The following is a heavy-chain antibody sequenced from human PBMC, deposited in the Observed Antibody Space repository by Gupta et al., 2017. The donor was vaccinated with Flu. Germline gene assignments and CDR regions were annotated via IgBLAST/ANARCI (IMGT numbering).Heavy chain of an antibody. D-gene: IGHD2-8*01. CDR1: EYMFIRYA. Sequence: QVHLVQSGAEVKKPGASVKVSCKASEYMFIRYALYWVRQATGHRLEWRGRINAANDDTKYSQKVQGRVTNTTDTSASRAYMELSSLRSEDTAVYYCARGEAYCSNGVCSWGYYLQDWGQVTLVTDSS. CDR3: ARGEAYCSNGVCSWGYYLQD. V-gene: IGHV1-3*01. J-gene: IGHJ1*01. CDR2: INAANDDT.